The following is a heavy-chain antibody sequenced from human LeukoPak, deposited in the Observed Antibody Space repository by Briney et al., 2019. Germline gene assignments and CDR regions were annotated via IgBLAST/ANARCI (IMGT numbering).Heavy chain of an antibody. CDR1: GYTFTSYY. D-gene: IGHD5-12*01. V-gene: IGHV1-18*04. CDR3: AVGDSGYDFGFDY. J-gene: IGHJ4*02. CDR2: ISAYNGNT. Sequence: ASVTVSCTASGYTFTSYYMHWVRQAPGQGLEWMGWISAYNGNTNYAQKLQGRVTMTTDTSTSTAYMELRSLRSDDTAVYYCAVGDSGYDFGFDYWGQGTLVTVSS.